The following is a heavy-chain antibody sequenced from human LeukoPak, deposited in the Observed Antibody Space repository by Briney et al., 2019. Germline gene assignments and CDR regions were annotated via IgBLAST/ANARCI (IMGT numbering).Heavy chain of an antibody. CDR2: IYYSGST. CDR1: GGSISSSGYY. Sequence: PSETLSLTCTVSGGSISSSGYYWGWIRQPPGKGLEWIGSIYYSGSTYYNPSLKSRVTISVDTSKNQFSLKLSSVTAADTAVYYCARNSYGGNSLDYWGQGTLVTVSS. CDR3: ARNSYGGNSLDY. V-gene: IGHV4-39*01. J-gene: IGHJ4*02. D-gene: IGHD4-23*01.